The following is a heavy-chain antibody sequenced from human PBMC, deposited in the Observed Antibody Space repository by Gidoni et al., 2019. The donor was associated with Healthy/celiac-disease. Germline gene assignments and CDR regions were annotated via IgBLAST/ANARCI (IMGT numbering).Heavy chain of an antibody. D-gene: IGHD3-3*01. V-gene: IGHV3-21*01. CDR2: ISSSSSYI. CDR3: ATDITIFGVVNPYGMDV. Sequence: EVQLVESGGGLVKPGGSLRLSCAASGFNFSSYSMNWVRQAPGKGLEWVSSISSSSSYIYYADSVKGRFTISRDNAKNSLYLQMNSLRAEDTAVYYCATDITIFGVVNPYGMDVWGQGTTVTVSS. J-gene: IGHJ6*02. CDR1: GFNFSSYS.